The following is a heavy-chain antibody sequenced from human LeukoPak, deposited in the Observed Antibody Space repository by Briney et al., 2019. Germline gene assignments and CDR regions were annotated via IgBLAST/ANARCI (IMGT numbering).Heavy chain of an antibody. J-gene: IGHJ4*02. Sequence: PRGSLRLSCAASGFTVSSNYMSWVRQAPGKGLEWVSVIYSGGRTYYADSVKGRFTLSRDNSKNTLYLQMNSLRAEDTALYYCARGTLSKYSGSYFDYWGQGTLVTVSS. CDR1: GFTVSSNY. CDR3: ARGTLSKYSGSYFDY. CDR2: IYSGGRT. V-gene: IGHV3-66*02. D-gene: IGHD1-26*01.